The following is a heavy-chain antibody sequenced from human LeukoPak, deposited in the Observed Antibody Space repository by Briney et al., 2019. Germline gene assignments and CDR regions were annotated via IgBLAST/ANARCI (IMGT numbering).Heavy chain of an antibody. CDR2: IYSGGST. V-gene: IGHV3-66*01. J-gene: IGHJ4*02. CDR3: ARDRRSGYSYYFDY. D-gene: IGHD3-22*01. CDR1: GFTVSSNY. Sequence: GGSLRLSCAASGFTVSSNYMSWVRQAPGKGLEWVSVIYSGGSTYYADSVKGRFTISRDNSKNTLYLQMNSLRAEDTAVYYCARDRRSGYSYYFDYRGQGTLVTVSS.